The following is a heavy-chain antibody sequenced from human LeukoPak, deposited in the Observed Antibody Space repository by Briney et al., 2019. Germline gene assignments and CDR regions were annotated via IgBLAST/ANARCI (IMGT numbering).Heavy chain of an antibody. J-gene: IGHJ6*03. Sequence: PGGCLRLSCAASGFTFSSYAMNSVRQAPGRGLGWVLTISGSDGSTYYADSVNGRFTISRDNSKNTLYLQTNSLRAEDTAVYYCAKDVVAAVPNYMDVWGKGTTVTVSS. CDR1: GFTFSSYA. D-gene: IGHD6-13*01. CDR3: AKDVVAAVPNYMDV. V-gene: IGHV3-23*01. CDR2: ISGSDGST.